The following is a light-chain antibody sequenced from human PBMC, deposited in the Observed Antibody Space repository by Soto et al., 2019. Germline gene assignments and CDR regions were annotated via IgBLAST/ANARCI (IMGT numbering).Light chain of an antibody. Sequence: QSVLTQPASVSGSPGQSITISCTGTSSDTAGYNYVSWYQQHPGKAPKLMIYEVSNRPPGVSNRFSGSQSGNTASLTISGLQAEDEANYYCSSYTTSNTPLYVFGTGTKV. CDR1: SSDTAGYNY. J-gene: IGLJ1*01. CDR3: SSYTTSNTPLYV. CDR2: EVS. V-gene: IGLV2-14*01.